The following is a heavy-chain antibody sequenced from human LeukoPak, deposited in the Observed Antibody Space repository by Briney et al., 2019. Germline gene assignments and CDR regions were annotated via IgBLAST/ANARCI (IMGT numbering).Heavy chain of an antibody. CDR1: GGSISSYY. D-gene: IGHD6-13*01. CDR3: ARGRYLTTGGGAAAGFLDY. V-gene: IGHV4-59*12. CDR2: IYHSGST. J-gene: IGHJ4*02. Sequence: SETLSLTCTVSGGSISSYYWSWIRQPPGKGLEWIGRIYHSGSTNYNPSLKRRVTISVDTSQNQFSVRLSSVTAADTAVYYCARGRYLTTGGGAAAGFLDYWGQGTLVTVSS.